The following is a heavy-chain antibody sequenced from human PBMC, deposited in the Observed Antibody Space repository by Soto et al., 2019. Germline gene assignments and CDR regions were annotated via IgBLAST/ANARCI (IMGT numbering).Heavy chain of an antibody. Sequence: ASVKVSCKASGYTFTSYDINWVRQATGQGLEWMGWMNPNSGNTGYAQKFQGRVTMTRNTSISTAYMELSSLRSEDTAVYCCARAYDFWSGPNWFDPWGQGTLVTVSS. D-gene: IGHD3-3*01. CDR3: ARAYDFWSGPNWFDP. CDR1: GYTFTSYD. CDR2: MNPNSGNT. J-gene: IGHJ5*02. V-gene: IGHV1-8*01.